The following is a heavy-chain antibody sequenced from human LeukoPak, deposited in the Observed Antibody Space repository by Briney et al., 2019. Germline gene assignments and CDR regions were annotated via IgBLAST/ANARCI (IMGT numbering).Heavy chain of an antibody. CDR1: GFTFSSYS. CDR2: ISSSISTI. J-gene: IGHJ4*02. Sequence: GGSLRLSCAASGFTFSSYSMNWIRQAPGKGLEWVSYISSSISTIYYAGSVKGRFTISRDNAKNSLYLQMNSLRAEDTAVYYCARAAALTTVTTRDENLRKGYYFDYWGQGTLVTVSS. V-gene: IGHV3-48*01. D-gene: IGHD4-17*01. CDR3: ARAAALTTVTTRDENLRKGYYFDY.